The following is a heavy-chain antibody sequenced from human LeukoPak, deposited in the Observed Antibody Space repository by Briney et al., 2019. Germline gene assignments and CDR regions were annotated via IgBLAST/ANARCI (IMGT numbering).Heavy chain of an antibody. J-gene: IGHJ4*02. CDR1: GFTFSNYA. V-gene: IGHV3-23*01. CDR3: ASRAGYTGSWSAFDY. Sequence: PGGSLRLSCAASGFTFSNYAMSWVRQAPGQGLEWVSAISDSGGSTYYADSVKGRFTISRDNAKNSLYLQMNSLRAEDTAVYYCASRAGYTGSWSAFDYWGQGTLVTVSS. CDR2: ISDSGGST. D-gene: IGHD6-13*01.